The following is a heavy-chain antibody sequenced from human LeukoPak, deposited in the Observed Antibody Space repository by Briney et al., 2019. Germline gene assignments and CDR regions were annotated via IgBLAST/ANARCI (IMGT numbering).Heavy chain of an antibody. V-gene: IGHV4-4*09. CDR3: ARRTPGPQLDEYVAYFLDH. CDR2: IYSSGAT. CDR1: GGSITTYN. J-gene: IGHJ4*02. D-gene: IGHD2-2*01. Sequence: PSETQSLTCTVSGGSITTYNWIWIRQTPGQALEWIGHIYSSGATKYNPSLKSRATILLDTSKNQLSLKLSSVSAADTAVYYCARRTPGPQLDEYVAYFLDHWGQGTQVTVSS.